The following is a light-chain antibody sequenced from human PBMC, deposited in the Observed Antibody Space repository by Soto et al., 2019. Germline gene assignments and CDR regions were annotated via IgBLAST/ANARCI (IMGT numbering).Light chain of an antibody. Sequence: EIVLTQSPATLSLSPGERATLSCRASRSVSSYLAWYQQKPGQAPSLLIYDASNRATGIPARFSGSGSGTEFTLTISSLEPEDFAVYYCQQRSNWPWTFGQGTKVEIK. J-gene: IGKJ1*01. V-gene: IGKV3-11*01. CDR2: DAS. CDR3: QQRSNWPWT. CDR1: RSVSSY.